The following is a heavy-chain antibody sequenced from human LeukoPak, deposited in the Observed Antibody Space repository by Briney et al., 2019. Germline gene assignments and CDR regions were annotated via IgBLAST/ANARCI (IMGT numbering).Heavy chain of an antibody. V-gene: IGHV3-20*04. CDR3: ARDRGGNPQGAFDI. J-gene: IGHJ3*02. Sequence: PGGSLRLSCAASGFTFSSYIMNWVRQAPGKGLEWVSAINWNGGSTAYADSVKGRFTVSRDNAKNSLYLQMNSLRAEDTALYYCARDRGGNPQGAFDIWGQGTMVTVSS. CDR2: INWNGGST. CDR1: GFTFSSYI. D-gene: IGHD4-23*01.